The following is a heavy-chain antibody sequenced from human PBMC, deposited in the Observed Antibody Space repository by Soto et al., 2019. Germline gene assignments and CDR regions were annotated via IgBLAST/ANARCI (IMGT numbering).Heavy chain of an antibody. CDR2: IYDSGST. Sequence: QVQLQESGPGLVKPSQTLSLTCTVSGGSISSGGYYWSWIRQHQGKGLGGIGYIYDSGSTYYNPSLKSRVTISVDTSKNHFSLKLSSVTAADTAVYYCAREGGIVGATAADYWGQGTLVTVSS. V-gene: IGHV4-31*03. CDR3: AREGGIVGATAADY. D-gene: IGHD1-26*01. CDR1: GGSISSGGYY. J-gene: IGHJ4*02.